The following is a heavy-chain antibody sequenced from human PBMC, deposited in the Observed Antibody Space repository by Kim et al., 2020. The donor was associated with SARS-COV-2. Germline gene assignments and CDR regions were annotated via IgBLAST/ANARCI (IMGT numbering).Heavy chain of an antibody. D-gene: IGHD2-2*01. CDR1: GFTFSSYA. CDR2: ISGSGGST. Sequence: GGSLRLSCAASGFTFSSYAMSWVRQAPGKGLEWVSAISGSGGSTYYADSVKGRFTISRDNSKNTLYLQMNSLRAEDTAVYYCAKALLGCSSTSCLYYFDYWGQGTLVTVSS. J-gene: IGHJ4*02. V-gene: IGHV3-23*01. CDR3: AKALLGCSSTSCLYYFDY.